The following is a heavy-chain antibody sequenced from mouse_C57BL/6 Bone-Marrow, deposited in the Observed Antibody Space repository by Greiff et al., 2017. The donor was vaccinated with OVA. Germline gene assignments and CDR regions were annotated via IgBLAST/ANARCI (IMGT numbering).Heavy chain of an antibody. CDR2: INPSTGGT. Sequence: VQLKESGPELVKPGASVKISCKASGYSFTGYYMNWVKQSPEKSLEWIGEINPSTGGTTYNQKFKAKATLTVDKSSSTAYMQLKSLTSEDSAVYYCARYDYGYDGDYWGQGTTLTVSS. CDR3: ARYDYGYDGDY. J-gene: IGHJ2*01. V-gene: IGHV1-42*01. D-gene: IGHD2-2*01. CDR1: GYSFTGYY.